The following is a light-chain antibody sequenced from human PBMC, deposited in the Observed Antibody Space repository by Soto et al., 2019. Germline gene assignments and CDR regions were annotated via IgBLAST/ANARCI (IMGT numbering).Light chain of an antibody. V-gene: IGKV3-11*01. CDR3: QHRTNGLT. CDR2: DAS. CDR1: QTVSRY. Sequence: IVLTQSPATLSLSPGERATLSCRASQTVSRYLAWYQQKPGQAPRLLIYDASKRATGIPARFSGRGFGTYFTLTISSLEPEDFAVYYCQHRTNGLTFGGGTKVEIK. J-gene: IGKJ4*01.